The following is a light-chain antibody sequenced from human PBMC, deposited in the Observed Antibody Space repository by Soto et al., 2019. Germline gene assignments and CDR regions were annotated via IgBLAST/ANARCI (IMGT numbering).Light chain of an antibody. CDR1: SSDVGGYNF. Sequence: QSALTQPASVSGSPGQSITISCTGTSSDVGGYNFVSWYQQHTGKVPKLLIYEVSDRPSGVSNRFSVSKSGNTASLTISGLQADDEGDYYCSSYTSSSTRVFGTGTKVTVL. V-gene: IGLV2-14*01. CDR2: EVS. CDR3: SSYTSSSTRV. J-gene: IGLJ1*01.